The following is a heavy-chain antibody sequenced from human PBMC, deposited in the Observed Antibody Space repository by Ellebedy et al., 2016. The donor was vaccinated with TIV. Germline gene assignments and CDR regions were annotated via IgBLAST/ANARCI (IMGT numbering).Heavy chain of an antibody. J-gene: IGHJ4*02. Sequence: PGGSLRLSCAASGFTFSSYAMSWVRKAPGKGLEWVPVISNSGGSTYYADSVKGRFTNSRDNSKNILYLQMSSLRVEDTAMYYCARYSGWELPRYYLKSWGQGTLVTVSS. D-gene: IGHD1-26*01. CDR2: ISNSGGST. V-gene: IGHV3-23*01. CDR3: ARYSGWELPRYYLKS. CDR1: GFTFSSYA.